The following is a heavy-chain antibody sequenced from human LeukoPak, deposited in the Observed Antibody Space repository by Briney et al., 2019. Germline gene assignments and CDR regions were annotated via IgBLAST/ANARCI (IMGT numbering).Heavy chain of an antibody. Sequence: GESLKISCKGSGYSFTSYWIGWVRQMPGKGLEWMGIIYPGDSDTRYSPSFQGQVTISADKSISTAYLQWSSLKASDTAMYYCATLGTGYYDSSGIHDAFDIWGQGTMVTVSS. J-gene: IGHJ3*02. CDR1: GYSFTSYW. CDR2: IYPGDSDT. V-gene: IGHV5-51*01. D-gene: IGHD3-22*01. CDR3: ATLGTGYYDSSGIHDAFDI.